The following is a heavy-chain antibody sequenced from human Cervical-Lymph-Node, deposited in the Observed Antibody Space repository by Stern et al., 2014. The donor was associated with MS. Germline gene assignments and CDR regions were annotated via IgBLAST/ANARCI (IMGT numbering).Heavy chain of an antibody. Sequence: DVQLVESGAEVKKPGESLKISCKLSGYSFTIYYIAWVRQMPGKGLEWMGVIYPYDSDSTYSPSFQGKFTISDDKCITTAYLQWSSRRASDTAMYYCARHVQGFDYWGQGTLVTVSS. CDR3: ARHVQGFDY. CDR2: IYPYDSDS. V-gene: IGHV5-51*01. CDR1: GYSFTIYY. J-gene: IGHJ4*02.